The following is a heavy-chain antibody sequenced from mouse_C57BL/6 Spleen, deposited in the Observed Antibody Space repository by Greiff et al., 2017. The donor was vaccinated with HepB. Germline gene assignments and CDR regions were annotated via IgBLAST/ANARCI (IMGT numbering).Heavy chain of an antibody. D-gene: IGHD1-1*01. CDR3: ARRDYGSSLDY. CDR1: GYTFTSYW. J-gene: IGHJ2*01. V-gene: IGHV1-50*01. CDR2: IDPSDSYT. Sequence: VQLQQPGAELVKPGASVKLSCKASGYTFTSYWMQWVKQRPGQGLEWIGEIDPSDSYTNYNQKFKGKATLTVDTSSSTAYMQLSSLTSEDSAVYYCARRDYGSSLDYWGQGTTLTVSS.